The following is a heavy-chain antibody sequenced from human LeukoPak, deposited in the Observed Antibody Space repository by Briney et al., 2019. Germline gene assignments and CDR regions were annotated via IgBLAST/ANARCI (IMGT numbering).Heavy chain of an antibody. J-gene: IGHJ4*02. V-gene: IGHV3-30-3*01. D-gene: IGHD4-11*01. CDR3: ARLPTTRSPVDFDY. CDR1: GFPFSSYA. CDR2: ISYDGNNK. Sequence: GGSLRLSCAASGFPFSSYAMHWVRQAPGKGLEWVALISYDGNNKYYADSVKGRFTISRDNSKNTLYLQMNSLRAEGTAVYYCARLPTTRSPVDFDYWGRGTLVTVS.